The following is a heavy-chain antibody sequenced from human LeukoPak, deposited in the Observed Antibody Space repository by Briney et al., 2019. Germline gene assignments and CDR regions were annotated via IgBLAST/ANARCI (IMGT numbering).Heavy chain of an antibody. D-gene: IGHD3-10*01. CDR1: GFTFSSYE. J-gene: IGHJ4*02. V-gene: IGHV3-48*03. CDR3: ARGAATNLWPSGY. Sequence: GGSLRLSCAASGFTFSSYEMNWVRQAPGKGLEWVSYISSSGSTIYYADSAKGRFTISRDNAKNSLYLQMNSLRAEDTAIYYCARGAATNLWPSGYWGQGTLVTVSS. CDR2: ISSSGSTI.